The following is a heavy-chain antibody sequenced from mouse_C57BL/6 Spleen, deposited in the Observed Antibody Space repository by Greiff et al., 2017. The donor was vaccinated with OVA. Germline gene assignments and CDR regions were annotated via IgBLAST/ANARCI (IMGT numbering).Heavy chain of an antibody. V-gene: IGHV5-6*01. CDR2: ISSGGSYT. J-gene: IGHJ1*03. CDR1: GFTFSSYG. CDR3: ARHGGYYGSSYDWYFDV. Sequence: EVKLQESGGDLVKPGGSLKLSCAASGFTFSSYGMSWVRQTPDKRLEWVATISSGGSYTYYPDSVKGRFTISRDNAKNTLYLQMSSLKSEDTAMYYCARHGGYYGSSYDWYFDVWGTGTTVTVSS. D-gene: IGHD1-1*01.